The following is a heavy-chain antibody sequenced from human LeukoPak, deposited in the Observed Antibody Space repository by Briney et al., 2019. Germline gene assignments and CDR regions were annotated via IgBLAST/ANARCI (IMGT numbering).Heavy chain of an antibody. CDR2: IYYSGSA. Sequence: SETLSLTCTVSGGSISSYYWSWIRQPPGKGLEWIGYIYYSGSANYNPSLKSRVTISVDTSKNQFSLKLSSVTAADTAVYYCARDRVNYYGSSYYYYGMDVWGQGTTVTVS. V-gene: IGHV4-59*01. D-gene: IGHD3-10*01. CDR3: ARDRVNYYGSSYYYYGMDV. J-gene: IGHJ6*02. CDR1: GGSISSYY.